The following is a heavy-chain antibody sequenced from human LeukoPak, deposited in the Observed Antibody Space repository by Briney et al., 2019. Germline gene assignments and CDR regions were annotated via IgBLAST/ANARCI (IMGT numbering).Heavy chain of an antibody. CDR2: INPSGGST. CDR3: AKERYPGIPGAGLDY. Sequence: ATVKVSCKASGYTFTSYYMHWVRQAPAQGLEWMGIINPSGGSTGYAQKFQGRDTMTRHTPTSTVYMELSSLRSEDRAVYDCAKERYPGIPGAGLDYWGQGTLVTVSS. D-gene: IGHD6-19*01. CDR1: GYTFTSYY. J-gene: IGHJ4*02. V-gene: IGHV1-46*01.